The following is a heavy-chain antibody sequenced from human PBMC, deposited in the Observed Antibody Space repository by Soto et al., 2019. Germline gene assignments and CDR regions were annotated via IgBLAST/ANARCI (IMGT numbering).Heavy chain of an antibody. Sequence: ASVNVSCKSSGYTFTGYYMHWVRQAPGQGLECMGWINPNSGGTNYAQKFQGWVTMTRDTSISTAYMEMSRLRSDDTAVYYCASSLRFLEWSPLDYWGQGTLVTVSS. CDR3: ASSLRFLEWSPLDY. J-gene: IGHJ4*02. CDR1: GYTFTGYY. V-gene: IGHV1-2*04. CDR2: INPNSGGT. D-gene: IGHD3-3*01.